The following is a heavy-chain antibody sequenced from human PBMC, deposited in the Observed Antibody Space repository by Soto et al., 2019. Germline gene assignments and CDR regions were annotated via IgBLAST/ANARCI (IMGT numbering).Heavy chain of an antibody. CDR3: AKDLEGYYDFWSGYPANFDY. V-gene: IGHV3-23*01. J-gene: IGHJ4*02. D-gene: IGHD3-3*01. CDR1: GFTFSSYA. CDR2: ISGSGGST. Sequence: GGSLRLSCAASGFTFSSYAMSGVRQAPGKGLEWVSAISGSGGSTYYADSVKGRFTISRDNSKNTLYLQMNSLRAEDTAVYYCAKDLEGYYDFWSGYPANFDYWGQGTLVTVSS.